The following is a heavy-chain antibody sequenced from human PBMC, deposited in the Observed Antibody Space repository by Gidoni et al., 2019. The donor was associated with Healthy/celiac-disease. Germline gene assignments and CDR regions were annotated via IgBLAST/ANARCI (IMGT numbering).Heavy chain of an antibody. J-gene: IGHJ5*02. V-gene: IGHV4-30-4*01. CDR1: GGSISSGDYY. Sequence: QVQLQESGPGLVKPSQTLSLTCTVSGGSISSGDYYWSWIRQPPGKGLEWIGYIYYRGSTYYNPSLKSRVTISVDTSKNQFSLKLSSVTAADTAVYYCARDPGGRSGSYYNGGWFDPWGQGTLVTVSS. CDR2: IYYRGST. D-gene: IGHD3-10*01. CDR3: ARDPGGRSGSYYNGGWFDP.